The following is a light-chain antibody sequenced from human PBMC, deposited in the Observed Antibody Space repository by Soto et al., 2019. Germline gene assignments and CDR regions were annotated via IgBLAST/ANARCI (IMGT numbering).Light chain of an antibody. CDR2: DVS. V-gene: IGLV2-14*01. J-gene: IGLJ2*01. Sequence: QSALTLPASVSGSPGQSITISCTGTSSDVGGYNYVSWYQQHPGKAPKLMIYDVSNRPSGVSNRFSGSKSGNTASLTISGLQDEDEADYYCSSYSSSSTLVFGGGTKLTVL. CDR1: SSDVGGYNY. CDR3: SSYSSSSTLV.